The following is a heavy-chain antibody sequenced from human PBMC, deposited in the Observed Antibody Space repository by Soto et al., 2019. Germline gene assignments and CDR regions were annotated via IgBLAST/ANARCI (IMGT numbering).Heavy chain of an antibody. J-gene: IGHJ4*02. CDR1: GFTFSSYA. CDR3: AKILYDSSGYYYAFDY. D-gene: IGHD3-22*01. Sequence: PGGSLRLSCAASGFTFSSYAISWVRQAPGKGLEWVSAISGSGGSTYYADSVKGRFTISRDNSKNTLYLQMNSLRAEDTAVYYCAKILYDSSGYYYAFDYWGQGTLVTVSS. CDR2: ISGSGGST. V-gene: IGHV3-23*01.